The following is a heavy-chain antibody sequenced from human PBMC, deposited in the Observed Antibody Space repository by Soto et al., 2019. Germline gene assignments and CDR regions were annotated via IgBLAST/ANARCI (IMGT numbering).Heavy chain of an antibody. Sequence: SETLSRTCTVSGGSINSYYWNGIRQPPGKGLEWIGYIYYSGSTNYNPSLKSRVTTSVDTSKNQFSLNLSSVTAADTAVYYCARVRHDSSGYYFDYWGQGTLVTVSS. CDR2: IYYSGST. V-gene: IGHV4-59*01. CDR1: GGSINSYY. J-gene: IGHJ4*02. CDR3: ARVRHDSSGYYFDY. D-gene: IGHD3-22*01.